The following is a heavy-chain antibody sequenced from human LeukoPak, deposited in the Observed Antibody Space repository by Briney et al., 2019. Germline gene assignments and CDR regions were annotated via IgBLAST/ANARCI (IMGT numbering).Heavy chain of an antibody. J-gene: IGHJ4*02. CDR2: IGIRGDT. Sequence: GGYLRLSCAASGFTFIDYDMHWVRQVIGKGLEWVSAIGIRGDTHYSGSVKGRFTISRENAESSLYLQMNSLRAEDTAVYYCARGGIQVSGIDEFDYWGQGTLVTVSS. V-gene: IGHV3-13*01. D-gene: IGHD6-19*01. CDR1: GFTFIDYD. CDR3: ARGGIQVSGIDEFDY.